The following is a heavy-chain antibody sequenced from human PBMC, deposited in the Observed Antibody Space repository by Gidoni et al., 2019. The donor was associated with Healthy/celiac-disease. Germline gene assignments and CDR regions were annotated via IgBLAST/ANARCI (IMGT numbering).Heavy chain of an antibody. Sequence: QVQLVESGGGVVQPGRSLRLSCAASGFTFSSYGMHWVRQAPGKGLEWVAVISYDGSNKYYADSVKGRFTISRDNSKNTLYLQMNSLRAEDTAVYYCAKDGRFHLDYWGQGTLVTVSS. CDR3: AKDGRFHLDY. J-gene: IGHJ4*02. CDR1: GFTFSSYG. V-gene: IGHV3-30*18. CDR2: ISYDGSNK.